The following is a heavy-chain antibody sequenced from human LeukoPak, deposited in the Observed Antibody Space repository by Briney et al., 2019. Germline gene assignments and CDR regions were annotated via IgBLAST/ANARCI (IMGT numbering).Heavy chain of an antibody. Sequence: GSLRLSCAASGFTVSSNYMSWVRQAPGKGLEWVSVIYSGGSTYYADSVKGRFTISRDNSKNTLYLQMNSLRAEDTAVYYCARSIAVAAYNWFDPWGQGTLVTVSS. CDR2: IYSGGST. CDR3: ARSIAVAAYNWFDP. CDR1: GFTVSSNY. J-gene: IGHJ5*02. V-gene: IGHV3-66*01. D-gene: IGHD6-19*01.